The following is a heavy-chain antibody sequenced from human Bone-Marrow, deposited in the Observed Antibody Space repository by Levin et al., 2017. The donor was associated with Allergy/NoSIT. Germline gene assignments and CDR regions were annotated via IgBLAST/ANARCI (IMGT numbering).Heavy chain of an antibody. CDR3: ATQKGRTWLHDGPFDY. Sequence: VASVKVSCKVSGHTRTDLSMHWVRQAPGKGLEWMGNFDPGNGEKFWPQKFQGRVTMTEDTFTGTAYMELSSLRSEDTAVYYCATQKGRTWLHDGPFDYWGQGTLVTVSS. V-gene: IGHV1-24*01. J-gene: IGHJ4*02. CDR1: GHTRTDLS. D-gene: IGHD5-24*01. CDR2: FDPGNGEK.